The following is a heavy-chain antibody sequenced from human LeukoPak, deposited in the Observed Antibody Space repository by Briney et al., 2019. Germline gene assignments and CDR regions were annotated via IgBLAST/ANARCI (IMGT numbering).Heavy chain of an antibody. J-gene: IGHJ4*02. D-gene: IGHD2-15*01. Sequence: GASVKVSCKASGYTFTSYGISWVRQAPGQGLEWMGWISAYNGNTNYAQKLQGRVTMTTDTSTSTAYMELRSLRSGDTAVYYCARKLGYCSGGSCYLCDYWGQGTLVTVSS. CDR2: ISAYNGNT. V-gene: IGHV1-18*01. CDR1: GYTFTSYG. CDR3: ARKLGYCSGGSCYLCDY.